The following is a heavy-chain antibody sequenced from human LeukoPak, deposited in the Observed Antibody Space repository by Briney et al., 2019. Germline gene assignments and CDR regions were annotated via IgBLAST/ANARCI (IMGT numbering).Heavy chain of an antibody. CDR1: GFTFSGSA. J-gene: IGHJ4*02. V-gene: IGHV3-73*01. D-gene: IGHD6-13*01. CDR2: IRSKANSYAT. Sequence: GGSLRHSCAASGFTFSGSAMHWVRQASGKGLEWVGRIRSKANSYATAYAASVKGRFTISRDDSKNTAYLQMNSLKTEDTAVYYCIVVAAGSLGYWGQGTLVTVSS. CDR3: IVVAAGSLGY.